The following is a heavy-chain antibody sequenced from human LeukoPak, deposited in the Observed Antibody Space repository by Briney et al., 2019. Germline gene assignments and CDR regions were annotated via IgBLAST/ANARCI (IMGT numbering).Heavy chain of an antibody. CDR2: IIPIFGTA. J-gene: IGHJ4*02. D-gene: IGHD5-18*01. CDR1: GGTFSSYA. Sequence: GASVKVSCKASGGTFSSYAISWVRQAPGQGLEWMGGIIPIFGTANYAQKFQGRVTITADESTSTAYMELSSLKSEDTAVYYCASMGYSYGTGYFDYWGQGTLVTVSS. CDR3: ASMGYSYGTGYFDY. V-gene: IGHV1-69*13.